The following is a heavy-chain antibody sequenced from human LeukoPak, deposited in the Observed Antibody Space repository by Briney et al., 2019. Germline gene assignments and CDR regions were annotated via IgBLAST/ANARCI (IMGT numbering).Heavy chain of an antibody. J-gene: IGHJ3*02. CDR3: AKEGSGRGKPDAFDI. V-gene: IGHV1-46*01. CDR1: GYTFTSYY. CDR2: INPSGGST. D-gene: IGHD6-19*01. Sequence: APVKVSCKASGYTFTSYYMHWVRQAPGQGLEWMGIINPSGGSTSYAQKFQGRVTMTRDTSTSTVYMELSSLRSEDTAVYYCAKEGSGRGKPDAFDIWGQGTMVTVSS.